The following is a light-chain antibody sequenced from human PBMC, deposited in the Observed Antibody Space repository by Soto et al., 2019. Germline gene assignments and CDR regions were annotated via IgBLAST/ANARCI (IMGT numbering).Light chain of an antibody. CDR2: DVS. J-gene: IGLJ2*01. CDR1: SSDIGGYNF. CDR3: SSFTSSDTLEV. Sequence: QSVLTQPASVSGSPGQSITISCTGTSSDIGGYNFVSWYQHHPAKAPKLMIYDVSNRPSGVSNRFSGSKSGNTASLTISGPQAEDEAHYYCSSFTSSDTLEVFGGGTQLTVL. V-gene: IGLV2-14*03.